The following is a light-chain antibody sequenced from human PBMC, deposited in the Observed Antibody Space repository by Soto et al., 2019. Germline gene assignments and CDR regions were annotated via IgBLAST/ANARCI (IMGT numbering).Light chain of an antibody. CDR2: GAS. CDR3: QQYGSSPRLT. J-gene: IGKJ4*01. V-gene: IGKV3-20*01. Sequence: EIVLTQSPGTLSLSPEERATLSCRASQSVSSSYLAWYQQKPGQAPRLLIYGASSRATGIPDRFSGSGSGTDFTLTISRLEPENFAVYYCQQYGSSPRLTFGGGTKVELK. CDR1: QSVSSSY.